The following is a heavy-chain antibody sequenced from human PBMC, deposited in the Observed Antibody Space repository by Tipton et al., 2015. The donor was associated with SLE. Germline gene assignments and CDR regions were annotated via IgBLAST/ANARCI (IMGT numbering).Heavy chain of an antibody. CDR2: INHSGST. CDR1: GGSFSDYF. Sequence: TLSLTCAVYGGSFSDYFWSWIRQPPGKGLEWIGEINHSGSTNYNPSLKSRVTISVDTSKNQFSLKLSSVTAADTAVYYCARSSGYWGQGTLVTVSS. J-gene: IGHJ4*02. CDR3: ARSSGY. V-gene: IGHV4-34*01. D-gene: IGHD1-26*01.